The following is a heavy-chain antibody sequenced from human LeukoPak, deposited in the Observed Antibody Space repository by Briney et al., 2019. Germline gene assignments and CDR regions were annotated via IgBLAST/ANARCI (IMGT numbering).Heavy chain of an antibody. D-gene: IGHD3-10*01. CDR3: ARQNRGGIDY. CDR1: GGSISSSSYY. V-gene: IGHV4-39*01. J-gene: IGHJ4*02. Sequence: SETLSLTCTVSGGSISSSSYYWGWIRQPPGKGLEWIGSIYYSGSTYYNPSLKSRVTISVDTSKNQFSLKLSSVTAADTAVYYCARQNRGGIDYWGQGTLVTVSS. CDR2: IYYSGST.